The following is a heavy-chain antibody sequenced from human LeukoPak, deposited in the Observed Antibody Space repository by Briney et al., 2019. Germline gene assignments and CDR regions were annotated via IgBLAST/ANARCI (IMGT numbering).Heavy chain of an antibody. CDR3: ASGDYAEAY. CDR1: GFTFSDYY. D-gene: IGHD4-17*01. Sequence: PGGSLRLSCAASGFTFSDYYMSWIRQAPGKRLEWVSYISSSSSYTNYADSVKGRFTISRDNAKNSLYLQMNSLRAEDTAVYYCASGDYAEAYWGQGTLVTVSS. CDR2: ISSSSSYT. V-gene: IGHV3-11*06. J-gene: IGHJ4*02.